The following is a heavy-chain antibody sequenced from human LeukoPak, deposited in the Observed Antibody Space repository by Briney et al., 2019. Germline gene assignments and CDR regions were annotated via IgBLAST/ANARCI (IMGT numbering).Heavy chain of an antibody. D-gene: IGHD1-1*01. CDR1: GFTFSSYN. CDR2: ISTTGSYV. V-gene: IGHV3-21*01. Sequence: GGSLRLSCAASGFTFSSYNMNWVRQAPGKGLDWVSSISTTGSYVSYTDSVKGRFTISRDNAKNSLYLQMNSLRVEDTAVYYCARDPTQYKNNTSPTAGYFDYWGQGSLVTVSS. J-gene: IGHJ4*02. CDR3: ARDPTQYKNNTSPTAGYFDY.